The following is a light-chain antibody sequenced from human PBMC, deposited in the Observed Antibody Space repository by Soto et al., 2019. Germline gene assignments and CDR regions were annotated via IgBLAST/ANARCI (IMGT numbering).Light chain of an antibody. J-gene: IGKJ1*01. Sequence: DIQMTQSPSSLSASVGDGVTVTCRASQDIRNDLGWYQQKPGKAPKRLIYAASSLQSGVPSRFSGSGSETEGTLTISSLQPEDSATYYCLQNHSLPPTFGQGTKVEIK. CDR2: AAS. V-gene: IGKV1-17*01. CDR3: LQNHSLPPT. CDR1: QDIRND.